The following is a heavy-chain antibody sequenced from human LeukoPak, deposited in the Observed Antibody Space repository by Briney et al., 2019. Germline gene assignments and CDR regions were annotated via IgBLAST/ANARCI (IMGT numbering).Heavy chain of an antibody. CDR3: ASKGLYYYYMDV. CDR2: ISGSGGST. V-gene: IGHV3-23*01. CDR1: GFTFSSYW. Sequence: GGSLRLSCAASGFTFSSYWMSWVRQAPGKGLEWVSAISGSGGSTYYADSVRGRFTISRDNSKNTLYLQMNSLRAEDTAVYYCASKGLYYYYMDVWGKGTTVTVSS. J-gene: IGHJ6*03.